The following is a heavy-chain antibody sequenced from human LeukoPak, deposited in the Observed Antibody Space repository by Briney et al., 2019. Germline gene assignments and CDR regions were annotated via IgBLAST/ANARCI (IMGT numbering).Heavy chain of an antibody. J-gene: IGHJ4*02. CDR1: GLTLSSNY. V-gene: IGHV3-53*01. CDR3: ARVLWERLGRGGSYYFDY. Sequence: VGSLRLSCAASGLTLSSNYMSGVPQAPGKGVGWVSVIYSGGSTYYAASVKGRFTISRDNSKNTLYLQKNPLSAEETAVYYCARVLWERLGRGGSYYFDYWGQGALVTVSS. D-gene: IGHD1-26*01. CDR2: IYSGGST.